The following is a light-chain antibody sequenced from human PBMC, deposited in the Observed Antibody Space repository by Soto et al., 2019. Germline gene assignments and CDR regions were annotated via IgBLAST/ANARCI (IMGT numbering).Light chain of an antibody. CDR2: DAS. Sequence: DIQMTQSPSTLSASVGDGVTITFRASQRISTWLAWYQQKPGKAPKLLISDASSLETGVPSRFSGSGSGTEFTLTISSLQSEDFAVYYCQQYSSGLTFGGGTKVDIK. CDR3: QQYSSGLT. J-gene: IGKJ4*01. V-gene: IGKV1-5*01. CDR1: QRISTW.